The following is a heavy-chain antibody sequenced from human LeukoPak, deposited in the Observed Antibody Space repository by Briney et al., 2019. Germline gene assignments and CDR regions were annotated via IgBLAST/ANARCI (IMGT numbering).Heavy chain of an antibody. D-gene: IGHD3-10*01. CDR1: GFSFSTAD. CDR2: LRSGGNDK. J-gene: IGHJ4*02. CDR3: AKDLFGSGSYEY. Sequence: GGSLRLSCAASGFSFSTADMHWVRQAPGKGLEWVAFLRSGGNDKYYAGSVKGRFTISRDNSRNTLFLQMNSLRAEDTAVYYCAKDLFGSGSYEYWGQGTLVTVSS. V-gene: IGHV3-30*02.